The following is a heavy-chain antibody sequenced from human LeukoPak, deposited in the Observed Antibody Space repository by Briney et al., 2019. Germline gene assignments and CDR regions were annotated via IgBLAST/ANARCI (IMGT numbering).Heavy chain of an antibody. J-gene: IGHJ5*02. D-gene: IGHD6-13*01. V-gene: IGHV3-74*01. CDR2: INSDGSST. CDR3: ARVLAVAGSTMLRS. Sequence: GGSLRLSCAASGFTFSSYWMHWGRQAPGKGLVWVSRINSDGSSTDYADSVKGRFTISRDNAKNTLYLQMNSLRAEDTAVYYFARVLAVAGSTMLRSWGQGTLVTVSS. CDR1: GFTFSSYW.